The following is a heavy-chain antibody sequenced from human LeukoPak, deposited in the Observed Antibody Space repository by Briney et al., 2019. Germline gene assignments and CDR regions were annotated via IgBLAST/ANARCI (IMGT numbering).Heavy chain of an antibody. CDR3: ARDRSGWYAYRLDP. CDR2: IYYSGST. CDR1: GGSISSSSYY. D-gene: IGHD6-19*01. Sequence: PSETLSLTCTVSGGSISSSSYYWGWIRQPPRKGLEWIGSIYYSGSTYYNPSLKNRVTISVDTSKNQFSLKLSSVTAADTAVYYCARDRSGWYAYRLDPWGQGTLVTVSS. V-gene: IGHV4-39*07. J-gene: IGHJ5*02.